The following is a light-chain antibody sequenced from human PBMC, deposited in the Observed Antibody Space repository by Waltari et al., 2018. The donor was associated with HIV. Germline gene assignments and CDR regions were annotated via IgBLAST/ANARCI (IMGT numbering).Light chain of an antibody. CDR1: RGYVPPYNR. J-gene: IGLJ2*01. V-gene: IGLV2-18*01. CDR2: EVY. Sequence: QSALTQPPSVSGFPGQSVTISCTGFRGYVPPYNRVSWYHQPPNTAPKLILYEVYKRPSGVPDRFSGSQSGDMASLTVSGLQTEDEADYYCALYTTRNIIFGGGTNLVVL. CDR3: ALYTTRNII.